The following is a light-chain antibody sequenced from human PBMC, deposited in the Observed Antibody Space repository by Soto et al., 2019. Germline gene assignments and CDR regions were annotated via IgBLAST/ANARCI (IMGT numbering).Light chain of an antibody. J-gene: IGLJ1*01. CDR2: DVS. V-gene: IGLV2-14*03. CDR3: SSYTTSNTYV. Sequence: QSALTQPASVSGSPGQSITISCAGTSSDIGAYNWVSWYQHHPGKAPKLMIYDVSNRPSGVSDRFSGSMSGNTASLTISGLQADDEADYYCSSYTTSNTYVFGTGTQLTVL. CDR1: SSDIGAYNW.